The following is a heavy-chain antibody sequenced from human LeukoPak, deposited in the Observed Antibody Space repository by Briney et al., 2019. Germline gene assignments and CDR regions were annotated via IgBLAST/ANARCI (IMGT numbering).Heavy chain of an antibody. D-gene: IGHD6-19*01. CDR1: GFTFGDYL. CDR3: ASGSGWYSPDY. CDR2: IRSKAYGGTT. V-gene: IGHV3-49*03. J-gene: IGHJ4*02. Sequence: GGSLRLSCTVSGFTFGDYLINWFRQAPGKGLEWVGFIRSKAYGGTTEYAASVKGRFTISRDDSKSIAHLQMNSLKTEDTAVYYCASGSGWYSPDYWGQGTLVTVSS.